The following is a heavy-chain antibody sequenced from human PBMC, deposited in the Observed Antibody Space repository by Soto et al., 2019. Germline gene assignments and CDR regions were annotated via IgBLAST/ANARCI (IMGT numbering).Heavy chain of an antibody. D-gene: IGHD3-22*01. Sequence: PSETLSLTCTVSGGSISNYYWSWIRQSPGKGLEWIGYIHYSGSTKYNPSLESRVTISVDTPRNQFSLKLSSVTAADTAVYYCARGYYDSRSYSNPFACWGQGALVTVS. V-gene: IGHV4-59*01. CDR3: ARGYYDSRSYSNPFAC. CDR2: IHYSGST. CDR1: GGSISNYY. J-gene: IGHJ4*02.